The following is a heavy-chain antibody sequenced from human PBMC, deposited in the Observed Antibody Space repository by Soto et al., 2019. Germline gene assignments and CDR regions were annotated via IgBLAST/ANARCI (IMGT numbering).Heavy chain of an antibody. CDR3: ARGRPGYPTHSSSWYRGNDY. V-gene: IGHV4-34*01. CDR2: INHSGST. J-gene: IGHJ4*02. CDR1: GGSFSGYY. Sequence: SETLSLTCAVYGGSFSGYYWSWIRQPPGKGLEWIGEINHSGSTNYNPSLKSRVTISVDTSKNQFSLKLSSVTAADTAVYYCARGRPGYPTHSSSWYRGNDYWGQGTLVTVSS. D-gene: IGHD6-13*01.